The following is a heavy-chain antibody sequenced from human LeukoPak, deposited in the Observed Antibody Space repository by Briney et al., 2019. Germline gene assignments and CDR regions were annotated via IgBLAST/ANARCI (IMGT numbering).Heavy chain of an antibody. CDR3: ARVYYDSSGYYWDY. V-gene: IGHV4-59*01. J-gene: IGHJ4*02. Sequence: SETLSLTCTVSGGSISSYYWSWIRQPPGKGLEWIGYIYYSGSTNYNPSLKSRVTISVDTSKNQFSLKLSSVTAADTAVYYCARVYYDSSGYYWDYWGQGTLVTVSS. D-gene: IGHD3-22*01. CDR2: IYYSGST. CDR1: GGSISSYY.